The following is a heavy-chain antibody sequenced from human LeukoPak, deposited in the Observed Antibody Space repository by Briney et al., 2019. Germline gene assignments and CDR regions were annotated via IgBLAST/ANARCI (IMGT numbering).Heavy chain of an antibody. CDR2: ISAYNGNT. CDR1: GYTFTSYG. J-gene: IGHJ5*02. D-gene: IGHD5-18*01. Sequence: ASVKVSCKASGYTFTSYGISWVRQAPGQGLEWMGWISAYNGNTNYAQKLQGRVTMTTDTSTSTAYMELRSLRSDDTAVYYCARVKTAIEYNWFDPWGQGTLVTVSS. V-gene: IGHV1-18*01. CDR3: ARVKTAIEYNWFDP.